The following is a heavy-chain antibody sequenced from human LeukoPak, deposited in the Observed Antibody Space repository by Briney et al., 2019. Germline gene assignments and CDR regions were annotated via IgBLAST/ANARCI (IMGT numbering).Heavy chain of an antibody. D-gene: IGHD3-22*01. Sequence: ASVKVSCKASGYTFTSYHMHWVRQAPGQGLEWMGIINPSGGSTSYAQKFQGRVTMTRNTSTSTVYMELSSLRSEDTAVYYCARDGIYYYDSSGCDIWGQGTMVTVSS. J-gene: IGHJ3*02. CDR1: GYTFTSYH. CDR2: INPSGGST. V-gene: IGHV1-46*01. CDR3: ARDGIYYYDSSGCDI.